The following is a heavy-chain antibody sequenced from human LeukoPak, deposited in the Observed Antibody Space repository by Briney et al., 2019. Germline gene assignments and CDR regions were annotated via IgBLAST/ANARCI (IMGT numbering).Heavy chain of an antibody. J-gene: IGHJ6*03. D-gene: IGHD6-6*01. CDR3: ARDASFDYYYYYMDV. CDR1: GGSISSYY. CDR2: IYYSGST. V-gene: IGHV4-59*01. Sequence: SETLSLTCTVSGGSISSYYWSWVRQPPGKGLEWVGYIYYSGSTNYNPSLKSRVTISVDTSKNQFSLKLSSVTAADTAVYYCARDASFDYYYYYMDVWGKGTTVTVSS.